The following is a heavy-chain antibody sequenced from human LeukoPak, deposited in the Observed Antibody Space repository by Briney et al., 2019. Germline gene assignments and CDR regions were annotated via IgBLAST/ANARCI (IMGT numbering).Heavy chain of an antibody. CDR1: GVTFAHHS. D-gene: IGHD2-15*01. J-gene: IGHJ4*02. V-gene: IGHV3-15*01. CDR3: TTDSLEFYCSGGSCYDY. CDR2: IKSKTDGGTT. Sequence: GGSLRLSCMPSGVTFAHHSLSWVRQAPGKGLEWVGRIKSKTDGGTTDYAAPVKGRFTISRDDSKNTLYLQMNSLKTEDTAVYYCTTDSLEFYCSGGSCYDYWGQGTLVTVSS.